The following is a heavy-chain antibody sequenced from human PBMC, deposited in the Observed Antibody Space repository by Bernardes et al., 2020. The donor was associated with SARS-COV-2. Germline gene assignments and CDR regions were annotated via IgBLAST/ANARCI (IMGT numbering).Heavy chain of an antibody. CDR1: GFTFDNYG. Sequence: GGSLRLSCVGSGFTFDNYGMSWVRQAPGKGLEWVSSMSGIGDITYYRDSVKGRFTISRDNSKNTVFLQMNSLRAEDTAVYYCARIDEVTGRDYWGQGTLVTVSS. CDR3: ARIDEVTGRDY. D-gene: IGHD6-19*01. J-gene: IGHJ4*02. CDR2: MSGIGDIT. V-gene: IGHV3-23*01.